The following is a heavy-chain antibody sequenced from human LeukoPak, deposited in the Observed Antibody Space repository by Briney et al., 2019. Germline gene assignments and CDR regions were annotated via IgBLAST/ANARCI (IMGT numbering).Heavy chain of an antibody. CDR2: IQPDGSEK. CDR3: ARDSSGWYHWFDP. Sequence: GGSLRLSCVASGFTFSSYWMTWVRQAPGKGLEWVATIQPDGSEKYYVDSVKGRFTISRDNAKNSLYLQMNSLRDEDTAVYYCARDSSGWYHWFDPWGQGTLVTVSS. V-gene: IGHV3-7*01. CDR1: GFTFSSYW. D-gene: IGHD6-19*01. J-gene: IGHJ5*02.